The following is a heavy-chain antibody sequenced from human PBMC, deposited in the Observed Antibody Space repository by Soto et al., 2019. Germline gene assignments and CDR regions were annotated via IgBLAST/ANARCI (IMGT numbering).Heavy chain of an antibody. CDR1: GGSIGTYY. D-gene: IGHD3-9*01. CDR3: ARHPGYYDILTGYTTYYFDY. CDR2: IYYTGNT. Sequence: QVQLQESGPGLVKPSETLSLTCTVSGGSIGTYYWSWIRQPPGKGLAWIGYIYYTGNTDYNPSLTSPVTISLDTPKNQFSLKLSSVTAADTAVYYCARHPGYYDILTGYTTYYFDYWGQGIVVTVSS. J-gene: IGHJ4*02. V-gene: IGHV4-59*08.